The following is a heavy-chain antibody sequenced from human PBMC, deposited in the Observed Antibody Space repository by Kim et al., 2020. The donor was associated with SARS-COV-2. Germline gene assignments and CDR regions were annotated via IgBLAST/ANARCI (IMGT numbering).Heavy chain of an antibody. V-gene: IGHV3-43D*03. Sequence: GGSLRLSCAASGFTFDDYAMHWVRQAPGKGLEWVSLISWDGGSTYYADSVKGRFTISRDNSKNSLYLQMNSLRAEDTALYYCARAPYYYDSSGELDYWGQGTLVTVSS. J-gene: IGHJ4*02. D-gene: IGHD3-22*01. CDR1: GFTFDDYA. CDR3: ARAPYYYDSSGELDY. CDR2: ISWDGGST.